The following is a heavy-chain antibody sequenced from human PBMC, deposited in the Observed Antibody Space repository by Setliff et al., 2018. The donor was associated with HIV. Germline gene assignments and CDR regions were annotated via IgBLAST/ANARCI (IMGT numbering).Heavy chain of an antibody. V-gene: IGHV4-39*01. J-gene: IGHJ1*01. D-gene: IGHD2-15*01. CDR1: GASINSGNHN. CDR2: LHYTGTT. CDR3: ARARRAGSGPKYFQH. Sequence: KPSETLSLTCTVSGASINSGNHNWGWIRQPPGKGLDWIATLHYTGTTYYNPSLKSRVTISTDTSKNQFSLKLSSVTAADTAVYYCARARRAGSGPKYFQHWGQGTLVTVSS.